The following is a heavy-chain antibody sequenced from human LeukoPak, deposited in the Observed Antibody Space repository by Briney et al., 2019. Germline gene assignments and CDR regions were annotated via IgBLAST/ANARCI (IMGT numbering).Heavy chain of an antibody. D-gene: IGHD6-19*01. Sequence: GGSLRLSCAASGFTFSSYAMHWVRQAPGKGLEWVAVISYDGSNKYYADSVKGRFTISRDNSKNTLYLQMNSLRAEDTAVYYCARDPPGYSSGWYTGGYFDYWGQGTLVTVSS. J-gene: IGHJ4*02. V-gene: IGHV3-30-3*01. CDR1: GFTFSSYA. CDR3: ARDPPGYSSGWYTGGYFDY. CDR2: ISYDGSNK.